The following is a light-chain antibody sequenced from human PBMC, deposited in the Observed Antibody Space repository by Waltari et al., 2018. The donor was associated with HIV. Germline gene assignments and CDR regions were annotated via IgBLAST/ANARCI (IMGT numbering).Light chain of an antibody. CDR3: QQYYSTPWT. J-gene: IGKJ1*01. Sequence: QSVLYSSNNKNYLAWYQQKPGQPPKLLIYWASTRESGVPDRFSGSGSGTDFTLTISSLQAEDVAVYYCQQYYSTPWTFGQGTKVEIK. CDR1: QSVLYSSNNKNY. V-gene: IGKV4-1*01. CDR2: WAS.